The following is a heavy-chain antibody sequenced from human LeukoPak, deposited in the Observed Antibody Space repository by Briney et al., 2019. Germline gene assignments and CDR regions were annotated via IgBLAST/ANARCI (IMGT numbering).Heavy chain of an antibody. V-gene: IGHV4-38-2*01. CDR2: IFHSGST. D-gene: IGHD3-10*01. CDR1: GYSIGRGFY. CDR3: ARASGSYGSGSYCYSGMDV. Sequence: SETLSLTCAVSGYSIGRGFYWGWIRQPPGKGLEWIGSIFHSGSTYYNPSLKSRATISVDTSKNQFSLKLSPVTAADTALYYCARASGSYGSGSYCYSGMDVWGKGTTVTVSS. J-gene: IGHJ6*04.